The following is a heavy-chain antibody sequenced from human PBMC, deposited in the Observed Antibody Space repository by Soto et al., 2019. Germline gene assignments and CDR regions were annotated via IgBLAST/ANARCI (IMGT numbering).Heavy chain of an antibody. CDR3: ARSSGGNFGIIIEGSNWFDP. CDR2: INPHGGST. CDR1: GDTFTSYY. D-gene: IGHD3-3*01. Sequence: QVQLVQSGAEVQRPGASVKVSCKAPGDTFTSYYLNWVRQAPGQGLEWMGVINPHGGSTKYAQKFQGRITMTRDTSRSTVYMELSSLRSDDTAIYYCARSSGGNFGIIIEGSNWFDPWGQGTLVTVSS. V-gene: IGHV1-46*01. J-gene: IGHJ5*02.